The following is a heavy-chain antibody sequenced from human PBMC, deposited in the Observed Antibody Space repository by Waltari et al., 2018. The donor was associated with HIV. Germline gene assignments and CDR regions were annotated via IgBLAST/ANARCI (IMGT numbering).Heavy chain of an antibody. CDR3: AKVREKQLWLRNWDFDL. D-gene: IGHD5-18*01. Sequence: EVKLVESGGGLVQPGGSVSLSCAASGFTCSSYEMNWVRQAPGKGLEWISYISSSGSAIYYADSVKGRFTISRDNGKKSLYLQMNILRAEDTAVYYCAKVREKQLWLRNWDFDLWGRGTLVTVSS. CDR1: GFTCSSYE. CDR2: ISSSGSAI. V-gene: IGHV3-48*03. J-gene: IGHJ2*01.